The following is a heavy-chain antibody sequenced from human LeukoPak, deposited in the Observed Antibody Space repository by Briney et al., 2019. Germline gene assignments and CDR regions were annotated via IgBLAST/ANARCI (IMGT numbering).Heavy chain of an antibody. V-gene: IGHV3-30*02. CDR3: ARDRIY. CDR1: GFTFSSYS. CDR2: IRFDGSSE. Sequence: GGSLRLSCAASGFTFSSYSMNWVRQAPGKGLEWVAFIRFDGSSEYYPDSVRGRFTISKDNSKNTLYLQLNSLRAEDTAVYYCARDRIYWGQGTLVTVSS. J-gene: IGHJ4*02.